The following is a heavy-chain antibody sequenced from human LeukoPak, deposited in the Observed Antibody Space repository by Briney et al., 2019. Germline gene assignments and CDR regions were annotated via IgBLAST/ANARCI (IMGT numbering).Heavy chain of an antibody. Sequence: SETLSLTCTVSGGSISSGSYYWSWIRQPAGKGLEWIGRIYTSGSTNYNPSLKSRVTISVDTSKNQFSLKLSSVTAADTAVYYCARHDVYSYAQDFDYWGQGTLVTVSS. CDR3: ARHDVYSYAQDFDY. CDR1: GGSISSGSYY. D-gene: IGHD5-18*01. V-gene: IGHV4-61*02. J-gene: IGHJ4*02. CDR2: IYTSGST.